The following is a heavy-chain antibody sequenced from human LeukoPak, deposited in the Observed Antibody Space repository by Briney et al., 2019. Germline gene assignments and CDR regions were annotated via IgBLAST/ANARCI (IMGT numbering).Heavy chain of an antibody. CDR3: ARDCGSGWYPCDWFDP. J-gene: IGHJ5*01. CDR1: GFTFSSYA. V-gene: IGHV3-30-3*01. D-gene: IGHD6-19*01. Sequence: GGSLRLSCAASGFTFSSYAMHWVRQAPGKGLEWVAVISYDGSNKYYADSVKGRCTISRDNSKNTLYLQMNSLRAEDTAVYYCARDCGSGWYPCDWFDPWGQGTLVTVSS. CDR2: ISYDGSNK.